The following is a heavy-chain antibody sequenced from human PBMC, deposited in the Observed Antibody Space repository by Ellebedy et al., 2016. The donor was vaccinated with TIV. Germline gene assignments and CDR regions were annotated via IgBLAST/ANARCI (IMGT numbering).Heavy chain of an antibody. CDR3: ARDENYVAEVIDY. CDR1: GFTFSSYA. D-gene: IGHD1-7*01. V-gene: IGHV3-30*04. Sequence: GESLKISCAASGFTFSSYAMHWVRQAPGKGLEWVAVISYDGTNKNCADSVKGRFTISRDNSKNTLYLQMNSLRAEDTAVYYCARDENYVAEVIDYWGQGTLVTVSS. J-gene: IGHJ4*02. CDR2: ISYDGTNK.